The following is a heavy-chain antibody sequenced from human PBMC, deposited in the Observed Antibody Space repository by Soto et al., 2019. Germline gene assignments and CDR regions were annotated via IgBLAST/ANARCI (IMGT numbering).Heavy chain of an antibody. Sequence: QLQLQESGPGLVKPSETLSLTCTVSGGSISSSSYYWGWIRQPPGKGLEWIGSIYYSGSTYYNPSLKIRVTISVDTSKNQFSLKRSSVTAADTAVYYCARQAAAAGTDIDYWGQGTLVTVSS. CDR2: IYYSGST. CDR1: GGSISSSSYY. D-gene: IGHD6-13*01. CDR3: ARQAAAAGTDIDY. V-gene: IGHV4-39*01. J-gene: IGHJ4*02.